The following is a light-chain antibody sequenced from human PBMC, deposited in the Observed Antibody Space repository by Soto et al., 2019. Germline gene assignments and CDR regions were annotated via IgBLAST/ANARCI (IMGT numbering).Light chain of an antibody. CDR1: QSVDDY. CDR3: QHRRSWPIT. J-gene: IGKJ5*01. V-gene: IGKV3-11*01. Sequence: EIVLTQSPGTLSLSPGEGATLSCRASQSVDDYLAWYQQKPGQAPRLLIYEASNRATGVPARFSGSGSGTDFTLTISRLEPEDFAVYYCQHRRSWPITYGQGTRLESK. CDR2: EAS.